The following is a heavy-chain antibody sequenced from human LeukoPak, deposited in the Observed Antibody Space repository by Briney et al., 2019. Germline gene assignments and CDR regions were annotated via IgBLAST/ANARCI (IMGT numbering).Heavy chain of an antibody. J-gene: IGHJ6*02. D-gene: IGHD6-19*01. CDR3: VKDLRAVNYYGMDV. V-gene: IGHV3-9*01. CDR2: ISWNGGSI. CDR1: GFTFDDYA. Sequence: GGSLRLSCAASGFTFDDYAMHWVRQAPGKGLEWVSGISWNGGSIGYTDSVRGRFTISSDNAKNSLYLQMNSLRAEDTAVYYCVKDLRAVNYYGMDVWGQGTTVIVSS.